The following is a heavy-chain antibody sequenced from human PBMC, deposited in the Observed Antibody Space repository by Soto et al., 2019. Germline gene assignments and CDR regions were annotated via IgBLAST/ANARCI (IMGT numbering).Heavy chain of an antibody. J-gene: IGHJ5*02. V-gene: IGHV1-69*13. CDR3: ARGPSSWYAWFDP. CDR1: GGTFSSYA. CDR2: IIPIFGTA. D-gene: IGHD6-13*01. Sequence: SVKVSCKASGGTFSSYAISWVRQAPRQGLEWMGGIIPIFGTANYAQKFQGRVTITADESTSTAYMELSSLRSEDTAVYYCARGPSSWYAWFDPCGQGIMVTVSS.